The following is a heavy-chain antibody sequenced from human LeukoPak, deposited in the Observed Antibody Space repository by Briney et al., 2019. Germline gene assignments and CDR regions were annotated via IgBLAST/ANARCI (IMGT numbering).Heavy chain of an antibody. V-gene: IGHV1-3*01. CDR2: INAGNGNT. CDR3: TRDWAPGSSPLDP. J-gene: IGHJ5*02. CDR1: GYTFTSYA. Sequence: ASVKVSCKASGYTFTSYAMHWVRQAPGQRLEWMGWINAGNGNTKYSQKFQGRVTITRDTSANTVYMELSSLRSEDTAVYYCTRDWAPGSSPLDPWGQGTLVTVSS. D-gene: IGHD3-10*01.